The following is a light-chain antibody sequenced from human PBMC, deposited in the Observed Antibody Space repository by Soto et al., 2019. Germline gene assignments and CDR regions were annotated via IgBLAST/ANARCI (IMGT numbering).Light chain of an antibody. CDR3: ATWDDSLNGVV. J-gene: IGLJ2*01. CDR1: SSNIGSNA. V-gene: IGLV1-44*01. Sequence: QSVLTQPPSASETPGQRVTISCSGSSSNIGSNAVNWYQQFPGTAPKLLIYVNIQRPSGVPDRFSGSKSGTSASLAISGLQSEDEADYCCATWDDSLNGVVFGGGTKLTVL. CDR2: VNI.